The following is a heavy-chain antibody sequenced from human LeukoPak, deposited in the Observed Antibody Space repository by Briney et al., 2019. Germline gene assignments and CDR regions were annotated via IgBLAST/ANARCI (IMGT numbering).Heavy chain of an antibody. D-gene: IGHD4-17*01. CDR1: GFTVSSNS. CDR2: IYSGGNT. V-gene: IGHV3-53*01. J-gene: IGHJ4*02. CDR3: ARRAGEYSHPYDY. Sequence: GGSLRLSCTVSGFTVSSNSMTWVRQAPGKGLEWVSFIYSGGNTLYSDSVKGRFTISRDKSKNTLNLQMNSLRAEDTAVYYCARRAGEYSHPYDYWGQGTLVTVSS.